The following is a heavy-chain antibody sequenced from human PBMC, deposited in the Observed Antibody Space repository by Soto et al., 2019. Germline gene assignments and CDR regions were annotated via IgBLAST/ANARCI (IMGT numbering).Heavy chain of an antibody. CDR3: ARRYCSSTSCFNWFDP. J-gene: IGHJ5*02. Sequence: QLQLQESGPGLVKPSETLSLTCTVSGGSISGYYWSWIRQPPGKGLEWIAYIYYSGSTNYNPSLQSRVTISVDTSKNQFSLKLSSVTAADTAVYYCARRYCSSTSCFNWFDPWGQGTLVTVSS. CDR2: IYYSGST. D-gene: IGHD2-2*01. V-gene: IGHV4-59*08. CDR1: GGSISGYY.